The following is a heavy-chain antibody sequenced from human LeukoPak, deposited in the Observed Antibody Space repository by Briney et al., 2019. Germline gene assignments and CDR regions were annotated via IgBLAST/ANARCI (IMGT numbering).Heavy chain of an antibody. Sequence: GGSLRLSCAASGFTFSSYAMSWVRQAPGKGLEWVSAISGSGGSTYYADSVKGRFTISRDNSKNKLYPQMNSLRAEDTAVYYCAKDQRAGSYYPSGGYYFDYWGQGTLVTVSS. V-gene: IGHV3-23*01. CDR1: GFTFSSYA. J-gene: IGHJ4*02. CDR2: ISGSGGST. D-gene: IGHD1-26*01. CDR3: AKDQRAGSYYPSGGYYFDY.